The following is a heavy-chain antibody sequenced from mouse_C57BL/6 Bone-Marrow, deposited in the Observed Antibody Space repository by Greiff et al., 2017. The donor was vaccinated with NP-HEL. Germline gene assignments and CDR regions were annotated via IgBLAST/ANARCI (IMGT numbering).Heavy chain of an antibody. CDR3: ARWDYDEGYAMDY. CDR1: GYTFTSYG. Sequence: QVQLQQSGAELARPGASVKLSCKASGYTFTSYGISWVKQRTGQGLEWIGKIYPRSGNTYYNEKFKGKATLTAAKSSSPAYMELRSLTSEDSAVYVCARWDYDEGYAMDYWGQGTSVTVSS. CDR2: IYPRSGNT. D-gene: IGHD2-4*01. V-gene: IGHV1-81*01. J-gene: IGHJ4*01.